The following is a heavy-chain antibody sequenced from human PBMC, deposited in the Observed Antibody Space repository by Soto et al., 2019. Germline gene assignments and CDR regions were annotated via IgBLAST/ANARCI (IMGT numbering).Heavy chain of an antibody. D-gene: IGHD3-22*01. CDR2: IYWDDDK. CDR3: AHSLIGYYYDSSGSNWFDP. V-gene: IGHV2-5*02. J-gene: IGHJ5*02. Sequence: SGPTLVNPTQTLTLTCTFSGFSLSTSGVGVGWIRQPPGKALEWLALIYWDDDKRYSPSLKSRLTITKDTSKNQVVLKITNKNPVDTATYYCAHSLIGYYYDSSGSNWFDPWGQGTLVTVSS. CDR1: GFSLSTSGVG.